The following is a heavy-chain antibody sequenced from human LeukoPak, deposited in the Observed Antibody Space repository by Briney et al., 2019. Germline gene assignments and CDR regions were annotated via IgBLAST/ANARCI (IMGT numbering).Heavy chain of an antibody. V-gene: IGHV1-2*02. J-gene: IGHJ4*02. D-gene: IGHD2-2*02. CDR1: GYTFSDYY. CDR3: ARPPYCSSTSCYMD. CDR2: INPNNGGT. Sequence: ASVKVSCKASGYTFSDYYMHWVRQAPGQGLEWMGWINPNNGGTNSAQKFQGRVTMTRDTSISTAYMELSRLRSDDTAVYYCARPPYCSSTSCYMDWGQGTLVTVSS.